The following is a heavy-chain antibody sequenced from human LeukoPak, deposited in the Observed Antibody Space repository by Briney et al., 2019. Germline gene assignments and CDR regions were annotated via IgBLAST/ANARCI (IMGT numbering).Heavy chain of an antibody. J-gene: IGHJ4*02. V-gene: IGHV3-30*04. CDR3: ARVDYGDYGYFDY. Sequence: GSLRLSCAASGFTFSSYAMHWVRQAPGKGLEWVAVISYDGSNKYYADSVKGRFTISRDNSKNTLYLQMNSLRAEDTAVYYCARVDYGDYGYFDYWGQGTLVTVSS. CDR2: ISYDGSNK. D-gene: IGHD4-17*01. CDR1: GFTFSSYA.